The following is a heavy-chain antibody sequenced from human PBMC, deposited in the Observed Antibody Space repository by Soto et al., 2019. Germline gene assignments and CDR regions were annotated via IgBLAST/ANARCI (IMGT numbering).Heavy chain of an antibody. CDR3: AAKDYYYYYMDV. V-gene: IGHV4-59*08. J-gene: IGHJ6*03. CDR1: GGSISSYY. CDR2: IYYSGST. Sequence: SETLSLTCTVSGGSISSYYWSWIRQPPGKGLEWIGYIYYSGSTNYNPSLKSRVTISVDTSKNQFSLKLSSVTAADTAVYYCAAKDYYYYYMDVWGKGTTVTVSS.